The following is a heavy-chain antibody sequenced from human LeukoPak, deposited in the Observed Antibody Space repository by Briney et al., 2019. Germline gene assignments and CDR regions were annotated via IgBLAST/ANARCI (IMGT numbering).Heavy chain of an antibody. Sequence: QPGGCLRLSCAASGFTFSSYEMNWVRQAPGKGLEWVSYISSSGSTIYYADSVKGRFTISRDNAKNSLYLQMNSLRAEDTAVYYCARGTPTTRDFDSWGQGTLVTVS. V-gene: IGHV3-48*03. J-gene: IGHJ4*02. CDR2: ISSSGSTI. CDR3: ARGTPTTRDFDS. CDR1: GFTFSSYE. D-gene: IGHD4-11*01.